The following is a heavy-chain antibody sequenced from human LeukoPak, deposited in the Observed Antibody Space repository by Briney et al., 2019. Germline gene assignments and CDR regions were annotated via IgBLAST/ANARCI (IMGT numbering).Heavy chain of an antibody. Sequence: GESLKISCKGSGYSFTSYWIGWVRQMPGKGLEWMGIIYPGDSDTRYSPSFQGQVTISADKSISTAYLQWSSLKASDTAMYYCARRGSSGYYFLFRGDNWFDPWGQGTLVTVSS. CDR2: IYPGDSDT. D-gene: IGHD3-22*01. J-gene: IGHJ5*02. CDR1: GYSFTSYW. CDR3: ARRGSSGYYFLFRGDNWFDP. V-gene: IGHV5-51*01.